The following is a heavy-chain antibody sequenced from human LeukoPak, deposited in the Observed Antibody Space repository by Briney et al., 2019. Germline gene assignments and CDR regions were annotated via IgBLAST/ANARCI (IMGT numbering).Heavy chain of an antibody. CDR3: ARNQRRLDY. Sequence: GGSLRLSCAASGFTFSNYWMTWVRQAPGKGLELVANIKQDGSEKYCVDSAKGRFTISRDNAKNSLYLQMNSLRAEDTAVYYCARNQRRLDYWGQGTLVTVSS. J-gene: IGHJ4*02. V-gene: IGHV3-7*01. CDR2: IKQDGSEK. CDR1: GFTFSNYW. D-gene: IGHD1-14*01.